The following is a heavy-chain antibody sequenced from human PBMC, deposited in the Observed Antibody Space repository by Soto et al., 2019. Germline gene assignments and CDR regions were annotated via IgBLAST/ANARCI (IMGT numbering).Heavy chain of an antibody. CDR1: GYTFTGYY. V-gene: IGHV1-2*04. CDR2: INPNSGGT. J-gene: IGHJ4*02. D-gene: IGHD3-22*01. CDR3: ARADYYYDSSGYRFLVYFDY. Sequence: ASVKVSCKASGYTFTGYYMHWVRQAPGQGLEWMGWINPNSGGTNYAQKFQGWVTMTRDTSISTAYMELSRLRSDDTAVYYCARADYYYDSSGYRFLVYFDYWGQGTLVTVSS.